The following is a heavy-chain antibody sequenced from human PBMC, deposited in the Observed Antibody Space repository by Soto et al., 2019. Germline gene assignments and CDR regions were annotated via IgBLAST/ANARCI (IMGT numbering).Heavy chain of an antibody. D-gene: IGHD6-19*01. Sequence: QVQLQESGPGLVRPSETLSLTCTVSGVSISSGSFYCNWIRQPPGKGLEGIGYVDGTGSPNYSPSLGSRVSVSKDTSRNQLSLTLPSVTAADTAVYYCARSYSSGNRSEFDYWGQGTLVTVSS. CDR2: VDGTGSP. V-gene: IGHV4-61*01. CDR1: GVSISSGSFY. CDR3: ARSYSSGNRSEFDY. J-gene: IGHJ4*02.